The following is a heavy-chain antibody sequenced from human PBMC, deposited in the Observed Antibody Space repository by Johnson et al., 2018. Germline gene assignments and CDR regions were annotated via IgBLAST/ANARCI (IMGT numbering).Heavy chain of an antibody. D-gene: IGHD3-22*01. J-gene: IGHJ6*02. CDR3: AKDISYGSSGNDRMDV. CDR2: ISWNNGTI. V-gene: IGHV3-9*01. CDR1: GFTFDDYA. Sequence: VQLVQSGGGVVQAGRSLRLSCAASGFTFDDYAMHWVRQAPGKGLEWVSGISWNNGTIGYADSVKGRFTIYRDNAQTSLYLQMNSLRAEETALYYCAKDISYGSSGNDRMDVWGQGTTVTVSS.